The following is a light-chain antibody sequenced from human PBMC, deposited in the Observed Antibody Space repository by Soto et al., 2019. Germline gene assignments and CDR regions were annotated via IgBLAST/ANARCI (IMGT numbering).Light chain of an antibody. Sequence: QSALTQPASVSGSARQSITISCTGTSSDVGSYNLVSWYQQHPGKAPKLMIYEGSKRPSGVSNRFSGSKSGNTASLTISGLQAEYEADYYCCSYAGSSTVVFGGGTKLTVL. CDR3: CSYAGSSTVV. CDR2: EGS. CDR1: SSDVGSYNL. V-gene: IGLV2-23*01. J-gene: IGLJ2*01.